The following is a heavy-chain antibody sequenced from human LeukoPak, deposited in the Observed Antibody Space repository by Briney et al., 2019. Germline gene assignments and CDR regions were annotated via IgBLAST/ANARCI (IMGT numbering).Heavy chain of an antibody. J-gene: IGHJ4*02. Sequence: SETLSLTCTVSGGSISSCYWSWIRQPPGKGLEWIGYIYYSGSTNYNPSLKSRVTISVDTSKNQFSLKLSSVTAADTAVYYCARLRFLEWLLFDYWGQGTLVTVSS. D-gene: IGHD3-3*01. V-gene: IGHV4-59*08. CDR1: GGSISSCY. CDR3: ARLRFLEWLLFDY. CDR2: IYYSGST.